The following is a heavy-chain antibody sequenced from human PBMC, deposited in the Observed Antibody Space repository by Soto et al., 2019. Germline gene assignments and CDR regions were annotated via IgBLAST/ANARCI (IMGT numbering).Heavy chain of an antibody. V-gene: IGHV3-23*01. CDR1: WFTFCNYS. J-gene: IGHJ4*02. CDR3: AKDQGSSWYEIDY. Sequence: GALRLSCAASWFTFCNYSLTWGRQAPGKGLEWVSTISGSGGSTYYADSVKGRFTISRDNSKNTLYLQMNSLRAEDTAVYYCAKDQGSSWYEIDYWGQGTLVTVSS. D-gene: IGHD6-13*01. CDR2: ISGSGGST.